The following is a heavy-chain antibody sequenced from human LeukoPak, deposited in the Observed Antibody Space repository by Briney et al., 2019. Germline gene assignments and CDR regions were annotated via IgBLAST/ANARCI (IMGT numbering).Heavy chain of an antibody. J-gene: IGHJ4*02. V-gene: IGHV3-30*18. CDR2: ISYDGSNK. CDR3: AKPTNGDDILTGYSQYYFDY. CDR1: GLTFSSYG. D-gene: IGHD3-9*01. Sequence: PGRSLRLSCVASGLTFSSYGTHWDRQAPGKGLEWVAVISYDGSNKYYADSVKGRFTISRDNSKNTLYLQMNSLRAEDTAVYYCAKPTNGDDILTGYSQYYFDYWGQGTLVTVSS.